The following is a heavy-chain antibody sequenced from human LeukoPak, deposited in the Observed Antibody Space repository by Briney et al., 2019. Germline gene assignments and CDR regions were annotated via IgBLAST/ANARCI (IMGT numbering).Heavy chain of an antibody. CDR3: AKAAEQQLEDAFDI. CDR2: ISWNSGSI. V-gene: IGHV3-9*03. D-gene: IGHD6-13*01. CDR1: GFTFDDYA. Sequence: GGSLRLSCAASGFTFDDYAMHWVRQAPGKGLEWVSGISWNSGSIGYADSVKGRFTISRDNAKNSLYLQMNSLRAEDMALYYCAKAAEQQLEDAFDIWGQGTMVTVSS. J-gene: IGHJ3*02.